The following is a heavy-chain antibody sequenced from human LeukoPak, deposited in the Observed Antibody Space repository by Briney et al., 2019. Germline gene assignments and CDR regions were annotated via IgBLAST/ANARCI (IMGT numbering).Heavy chain of an antibody. CDR1: GSTVSSNY. D-gene: IGHD3-22*01. V-gene: IGHV3-66*01. Sequence: GGSLRLSCAASGSTVSSNYMSWVRQAPGKGLEWVSVIYSGGSTYYANSVKGRFTMSRDNSKNTLYLQMNSLRAEDTAVYYCARGDDSSFDAFDIWGQGTMVTVSS. CDR2: IYSGGST. J-gene: IGHJ3*02. CDR3: ARGDDSSFDAFDI.